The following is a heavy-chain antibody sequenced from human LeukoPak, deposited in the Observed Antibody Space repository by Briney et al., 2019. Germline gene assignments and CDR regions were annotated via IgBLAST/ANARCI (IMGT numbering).Heavy chain of an antibody. V-gene: IGHV4-39*01. CDR2: IYYSGST. Sequence: PSETLSLTCTVSGGSISSSSHYWGWIRQPPGKGLEWIGSIYYSGSTYYNPSLKSRVTISVDTSKNQFSLKLSSMTAADTAVYYCARRAIFEGPFHYWGQGTLVTVSS. CDR1: GGSISSSSHY. CDR3: ARRAIFEGPFHY. J-gene: IGHJ4*02. D-gene: IGHD3-3*01.